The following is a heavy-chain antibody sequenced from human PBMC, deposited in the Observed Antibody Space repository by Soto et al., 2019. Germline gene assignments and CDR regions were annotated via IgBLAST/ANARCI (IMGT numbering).Heavy chain of an antibody. V-gene: IGHV1-58*02. CDR2: IVVGSGNT. Sequence: QIQLVQFGPEVKKPGTPVKVSCKASGFTFSSSGIHWVRQARGQRLEWIGWIVVGSGNTNYAQKFQERVTITRDVSTTSAYMERSSLRSVGTVVYYCAADLAACGPYNWFEPWGQGSLVTVSS. J-gene: IGHJ5*02. CDR3: AADLAACGPYNWFEP. D-gene: IGHD2-21*01. CDR1: GFTFSSSG.